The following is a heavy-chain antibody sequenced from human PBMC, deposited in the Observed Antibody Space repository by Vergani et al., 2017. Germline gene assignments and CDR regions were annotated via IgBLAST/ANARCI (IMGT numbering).Heavy chain of an antibody. CDR2: ISNSGNTI. Sequence: QVQLVESGGGLVKPGGSLRLSCAASGFSFSDHYMTWTRQAPGKGLEWVSYISNSGNTIENADSVKGRFSIPRDNTKRSLFLQMDSLRAEDTAVYYCARDHRDYNDYPGTFDIWGQGSMVTVSS. D-gene: IGHD5-12*01. CDR1: GFSFSDHY. V-gene: IGHV3-11*01. CDR3: ARDHRDYNDYPGTFDI. J-gene: IGHJ3*02.